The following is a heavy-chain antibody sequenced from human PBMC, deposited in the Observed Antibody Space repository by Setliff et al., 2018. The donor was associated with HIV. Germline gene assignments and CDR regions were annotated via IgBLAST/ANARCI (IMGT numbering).Heavy chain of an antibody. J-gene: IGHJ3*02. CDR3: ASFPAITASQDVFDI. D-gene: IGHD1-20*01. CDR1: GFTFSSYS. CDR2: ISGDTRII. Sequence: GGSLRLSCAASGFTFSSYSMNRVRQAPGKGLEWVSYISGDTRIINYADSVKGRFTISRDNAKNSLYLQMNSLRVEDTAIYYCASFPAITASQDVFDIWGHGTMVTVS. V-gene: IGHV3-48*01.